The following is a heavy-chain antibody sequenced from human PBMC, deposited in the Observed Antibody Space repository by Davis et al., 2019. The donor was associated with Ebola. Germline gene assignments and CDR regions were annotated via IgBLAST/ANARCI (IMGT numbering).Heavy chain of an antibody. J-gene: IGHJ5*02. D-gene: IGHD6-13*01. CDR1: GGSFSGYY. CDR3: ARRGTSSWYAGWFDP. V-gene: IGHV4-34*01. CDR2: INHSGSS. Sequence: MPSETLSLTCAVYGGSFSGYYWSWIRQPPGKGLEWIGEINHSGSSNYNPSLKSRVTISVDTSKNQFSLKLSSVTAVDTAMYYCARRGTSSWYAGWFDPWGQGTLVTISS.